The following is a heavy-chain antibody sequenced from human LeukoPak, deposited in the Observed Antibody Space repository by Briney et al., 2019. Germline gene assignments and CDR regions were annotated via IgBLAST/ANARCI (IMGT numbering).Heavy chain of an antibody. CDR1: GFTFSSYG. J-gene: IGHJ4*02. Sequence: GGSLRLSCAASGFTFSSYGMHWVRQAPGKGLEWVAVTSYDGSNKYYADSVKGRFTISRDNSKNTLYLQMNSLRAEDTAVYYCAKEGEHSGGVLRYFDWLPIALDYWGQGTLVTVSS. V-gene: IGHV3-30*18. CDR3: AKEGEHSGGVLRYFDWLPIALDY. D-gene: IGHD3-9*01. CDR2: TSYDGSNK.